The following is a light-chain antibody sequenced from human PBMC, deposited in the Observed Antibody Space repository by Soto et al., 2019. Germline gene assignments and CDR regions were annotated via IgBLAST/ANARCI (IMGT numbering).Light chain of an antibody. J-gene: IGKJ1*01. CDR1: QSVSSSH. CDR2: GAS. V-gene: IGKV3-20*01. Sequence: EIVLTQSPGTLSLSPGERATLSCRASQSVSSSHLAWYQQKPGQAPRLLIFGASRRATGIPDMFGGSGPGTDFTLTISALETEDFSVYFCQQYGISPRTFGQGTKVEIK. CDR3: QQYGISPRT.